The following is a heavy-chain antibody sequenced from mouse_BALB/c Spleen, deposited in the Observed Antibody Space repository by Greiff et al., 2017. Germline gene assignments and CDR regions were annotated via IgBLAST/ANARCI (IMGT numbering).Heavy chain of an antibody. CDR2: ISSGGSYT. Sequence: EGQGVESGGDLVKPGGSLKLSCAASGFTFSSYGMSWVRQTPDKRLEWVATISSGGSYTYYPDSVKGRFTISRDNAKNTLYLQMSSLKSEDTAMYYCARHRGYWGQGTLVTVSA. V-gene: IGHV5-6*01. J-gene: IGHJ3*01. D-gene: IGHD3-1*01. CDR1: GFTFSSYG. CDR3: ARHRGY.